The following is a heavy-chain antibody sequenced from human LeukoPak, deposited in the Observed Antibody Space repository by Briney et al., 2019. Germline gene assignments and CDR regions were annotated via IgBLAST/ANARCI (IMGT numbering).Heavy chain of an antibody. D-gene: IGHD3-10*01. CDR2: LYYSGST. CDR3: AREGLPNYYVDY. Sequence: SETLSLTCTVSGGSISSGDYYWSWIRQPPGKGLEWIGYLYYSGSTYYNPSLKSRVTISVDTSKNQFSLKLSSVTAADTAVYYCAREGLPNYYVDYWGQGTLVTVSS. J-gene: IGHJ4*02. V-gene: IGHV4-30-4*01. CDR1: GGSISSGDYY.